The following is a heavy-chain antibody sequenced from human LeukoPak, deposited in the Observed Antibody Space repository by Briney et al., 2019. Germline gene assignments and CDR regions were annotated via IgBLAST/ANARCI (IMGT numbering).Heavy chain of an antibody. D-gene: IGHD1-26*01. J-gene: IGHJ5*02. Sequence: SETLSLTCAVSGGSISTYYWSCIRQPPGKGLEWIGYIHYTGNTNYNPSLKSRATISLDTSKNQFSLKLSSVTAADTALYYCAREGTGASRWFDPWGQGTLVTVSS. V-gene: IGHV4-59*01. CDR2: IHYTGNT. CDR3: AREGTGASRWFDP. CDR1: GGSISTYY.